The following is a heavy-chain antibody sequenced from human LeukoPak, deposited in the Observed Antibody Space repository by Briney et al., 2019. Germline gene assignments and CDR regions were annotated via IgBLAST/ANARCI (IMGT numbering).Heavy chain of an antibody. CDR3: ARGDYGDYLGYFDF. Sequence: SGGSLRLSCAASGFTFSSYAMSWVRQPPGKGLEWIGNIHYSGSTHYTPSLKSRVTISVDTSKNQFSMKLTSVTAADTAVYYCARGDYGDYLGYFDFWGQGTLVTVSS. CDR2: IHYSGST. D-gene: IGHD4-17*01. CDR1: GFTFSSYA. V-gene: IGHV4-59*12. J-gene: IGHJ4*02.